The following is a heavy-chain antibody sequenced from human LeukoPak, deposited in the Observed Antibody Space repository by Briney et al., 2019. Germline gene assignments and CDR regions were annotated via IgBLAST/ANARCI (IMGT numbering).Heavy chain of an antibody. V-gene: IGHV4-4*07. Sequence: SETLSLTCTVSGDSISPYYWSWIQQSAEKGLQWIGRVSAGGTTDYNPSLKSRVTMSVDTSKTQFSLKMTSVTAADTAVYYCSRGGGQWLIPDFDYWGQGLLVIVSS. D-gene: IGHD6-19*01. CDR3: SRGGGQWLIPDFDY. CDR1: GDSISPYY. J-gene: IGHJ4*02. CDR2: VSAGGTT.